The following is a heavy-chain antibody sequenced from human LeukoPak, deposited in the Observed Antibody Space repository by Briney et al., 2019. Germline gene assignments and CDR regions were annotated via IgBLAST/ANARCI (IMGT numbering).Heavy chain of an antibody. CDR2: ISPYNGNT. V-gene: IGHV1-18*01. CDR3: ARGLMEVYPVRGVLGWFDP. CDR1: GYTFTSYG. Sequence: ASVKVSCKASGYTFTSYGIGWVRQAPGQGLEWMGWISPYNGNTKYAQKFRGRVIMTTDTSTTTAYMELRSLRSDDTAVYYCARGLMEVYPVRGVLGWFDPWGQGTLVTVSS. D-gene: IGHD3-10*01. J-gene: IGHJ5*02.